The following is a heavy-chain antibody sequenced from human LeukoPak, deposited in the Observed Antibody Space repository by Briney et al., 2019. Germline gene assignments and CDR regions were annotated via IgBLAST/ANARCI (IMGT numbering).Heavy chain of an antibody. CDR1: GGSISSYY. J-gene: IGHJ4*02. D-gene: IGHD3-3*01. V-gene: IGHV4-59*01. CDR3: ARASRTRIPI. Sequence: SETLSLTCTVSGGSISSYYWSWIRQPPGKGLEWIGYIYYSGSTNYNPSLKSRVTISVDTSKNQFSLKLSSVTAADTAVYYCARASRTRIPIWGQGTLVTVSS. CDR2: IYYSGST.